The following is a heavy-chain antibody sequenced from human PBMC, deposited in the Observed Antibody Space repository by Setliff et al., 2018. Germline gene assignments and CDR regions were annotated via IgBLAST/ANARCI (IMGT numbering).Heavy chain of an antibody. D-gene: IGHD3-9*01. Sequence: PSETLSLTCAVSGYSISSGFSWVWIRQSPGKGLEWIGRILFSGDTYYNPSLNSRVTIPTDTSKNQFSPNLNSVTAADTAVYYCAKERYFDWFFENWGQGTLVTVSS. V-gene: IGHV4-38-2*02. CDR1: GYSISSGFS. J-gene: IGHJ4*02. CDR3: AKERYFDWFFEN. CDR2: ILFSGDT.